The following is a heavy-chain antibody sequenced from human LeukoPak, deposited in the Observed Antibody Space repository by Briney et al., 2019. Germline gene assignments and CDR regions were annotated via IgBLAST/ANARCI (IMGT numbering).Heavy chain of an antibody. V-gene: IGHV3-7*01. CDR3: AKSLVVVNDPPDY. CDR2: IKQDGSER. CDR1: GFTFSSYA. D-gene: IGHD2-21*01. J-gene: IGHJ4*02. Sequence: GRSLRLSCAASGFTFSSYAMHWVRQAPGKGLEWVANIKQDGSERYYVDSVKGRFTISRDNAKSSLYLQMNSLRAEDTAVYYCAKSLVVVNDPPDYWGQGTLVTVSS.